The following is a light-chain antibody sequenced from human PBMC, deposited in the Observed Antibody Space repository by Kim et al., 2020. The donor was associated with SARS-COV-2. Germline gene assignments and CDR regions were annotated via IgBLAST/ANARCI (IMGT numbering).Light chain of an antibody. CDR3: QQANTYPPT. Sequence: SASGGDRVAITCRASQGIRAFLAWYQQKPGKAPKLLIYDASSLHSGVPSRFSGSGSGTEFTLTISSLQPEDFATYYCQQANTYPPTFGQGTKLEI. J-gene: IGKJ2*01. CDR2: DAS. V-gene: IGKV1D-12*01. CDR1: QGIRAF.